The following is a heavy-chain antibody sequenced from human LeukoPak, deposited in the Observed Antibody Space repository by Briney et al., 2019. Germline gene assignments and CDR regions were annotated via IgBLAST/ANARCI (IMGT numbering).Heavy chain of an antibody. D-gene: IGHD3-9*01. J-gene: IGHJ6*03. CDR1: GFTFSSYS. Sequence: GGSLRLSCAASGFTFSSYSMNWVRQAPGKGLEWVSYISSSSSTIYYADSVKGRFTISRDNAKNSLYLQMNSLRAEDTAVYYCARDVSGYDIFYYYYMDVWGKGTTVTISS. CDR2: ISSSSSTI. V-gene: IGHV3-48*01. CDR3: ARDVSGYDIFYYYYMDV.